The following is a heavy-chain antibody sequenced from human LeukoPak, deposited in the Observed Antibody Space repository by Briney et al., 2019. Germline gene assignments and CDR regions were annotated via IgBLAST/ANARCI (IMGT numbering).Heavy chain of an antibody. CDR1: GGSISSSSYY. CDR2: IHYSGST. CDR3: ARRGYDILTGYSKSYWYFDL. J-gene: IGHJ2*01. V-gene: IGHV4-39*07. D-gene: IGHD3-9*01. Sequence: SETLSLTCTVSGGSISSSSYYWGWIRQPPGKGLEWIGSIHYSGSTYYNPSLKSRVTISVDTSKNQFSLKLSSVTAADTAVYYCARRGYDILTGYSKSYWYFDLWGRGTLVTVSS.